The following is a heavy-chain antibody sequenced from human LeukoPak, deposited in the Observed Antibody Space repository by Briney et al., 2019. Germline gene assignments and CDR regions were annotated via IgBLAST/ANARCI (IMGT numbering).Heavy chain of an antibody. CDR3: ASEQQLSY. D-gene: IGHD6-13*01. Sequence: GASVKVSCKASGYTFTGYYIHWVRQAPGQGLEWMGCINTNSGDTNYAQRFQGRVTMTRDTSISTAYMYLSRLRFDDTAVYYCASEQQLSYWGQGTLVTVSS. V-gene: IGHV1-2*02. CDR1: GYTFTGYY. CDR2: INTNSGDT. J-gene: IGHJ4*02.